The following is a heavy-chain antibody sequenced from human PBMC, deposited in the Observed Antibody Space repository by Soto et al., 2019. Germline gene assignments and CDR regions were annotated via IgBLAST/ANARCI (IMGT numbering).Heavy chain of an antibody. J-gene: IGHJ4*02. D-gene: IGHD3-10*01. Sequence: PSETLSLTCTVSGGSISSSSYYWGWIRQPPGKGLEWIGSIYYSGSTYYNPSLKSRVTISADTSKNQFSLKLSSVTAADTAVYYCARLPYYYGFDYWGQGTLVTVSS. CDR3: ARLPYYYGFDY. CDR2: IYYSGST. CDR1: GGSISSSSYY. V-gene: IGHV4-39*01.